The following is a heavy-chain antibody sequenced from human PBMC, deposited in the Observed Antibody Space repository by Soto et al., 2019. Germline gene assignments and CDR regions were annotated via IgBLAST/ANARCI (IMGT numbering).Heavy chain of an antibody. CDR1: GFTFSSYG. V-gene: IGHV3-30*03. Sequence: QVQLVESGGGVVQPGRSLRLSCAASGFTFSSYGMHWVRQAPGKGLEWVAVISYDGSNKYYADSVKGRFTISRDNSKNSVYLQMNSLRAEDTAVYYCAIMQVATYFDYWGQGTLVTVSS. CDR2: ISYDGSNK. CDR3: AIMQVATYFDY. D-gene: IGHD5-12*01. J-gene: IGHJ4*02.